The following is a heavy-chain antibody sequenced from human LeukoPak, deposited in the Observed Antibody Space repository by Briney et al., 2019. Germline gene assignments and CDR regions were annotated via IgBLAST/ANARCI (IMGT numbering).Heavy chain of an antibody. Sequence: ASVKVSCKASGYTFTSYGISWVRQAPGQGLEWMGWISAYNGNTNYAQKLQGRVTMTTDTSTSTAYMELRSLRSDDTAVYYCARDEGRGYDILTDYYEGYYFDYWGQGTLVTVSS. CDR1: GYTFTSYG. V-gene: IGHV1-18*01. CDR2: ISAYNGNT. D-gene: IGHD3-9*01. J-gene: IGHJ4*02. CDR3: ARDEGRGYDILTDYYEGYYFDY.